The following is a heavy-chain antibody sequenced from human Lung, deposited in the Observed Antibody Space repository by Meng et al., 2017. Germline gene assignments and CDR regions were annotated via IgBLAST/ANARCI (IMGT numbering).Heavy chain of an antibody. CDR3: ARRFCTGGSCYSAIDY. Sequence: ASVKVSCKASGYPFTTYDINWVRQATGQGLEWMGWMNPNSGHATYAPKFQGRVTLTRDTSISTAYMELSSLRSEDTALYYCARRFCTGGSCYSAIDYWGQGTRVTVSS. D-gene: IGHD2-15*01. CDR1: GYPFTTYD. V-gene: IGHV1-8*03. CDR2: MNPNSGHA. J-gene: IGHJ4*01.